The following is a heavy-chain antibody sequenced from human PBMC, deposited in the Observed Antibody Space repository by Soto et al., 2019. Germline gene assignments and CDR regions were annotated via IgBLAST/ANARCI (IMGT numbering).Heavy chain of an antibody. Sequence: GGSLRLSCAASGFTFSSYAMSWIRQAPGKGLEWVSAISGSGGSTYYADSVKGRFTISRDNSKNTLYLQMNSLRAEDTAVYYCAKVIIAWPDAFDIWGQGTMVTVSS. J-gene: IGHJ3*02. CDR2: ISGSGGST. CDR1: GFTFSSYA. D-gene: IGHD3-10*01. CDR3: AKVIIAWPDAFDI. V-gene: IGHV3-23*01.